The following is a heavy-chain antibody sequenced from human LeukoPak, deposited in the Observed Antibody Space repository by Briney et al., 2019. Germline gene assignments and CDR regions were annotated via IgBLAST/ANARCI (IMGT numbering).Heavy chain of an antibody. CDR1: GFTFSNYV. V-gene: IGHV3-23*01. J-gene: IGHJ4*02. CDR3: ADYGSYYRY. Sequence: GGSLRLSCAASGFTFSNYVMSWVRQAPGKGLEWVSVISGNSGTTYYADSVKGRFTISRDNSKNTLYLQMNSLRAEDTVVYYCADYGSYYRYWGQGTLVTVSS. CDR2: ISGNSGTT. D-gene: IGHD1-26*01.